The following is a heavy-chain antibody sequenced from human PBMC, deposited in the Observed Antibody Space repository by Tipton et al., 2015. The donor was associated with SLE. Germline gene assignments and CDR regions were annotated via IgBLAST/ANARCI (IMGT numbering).Heavy chain of an antibody. D-gene: IGHD3-16*01. V-gene: IGHV4-39*01. CDR3: ARGDLVPVDY. J-gene: IGHJ4*02. CDR2: IYYSGTT. CDR1: GGSISSSDYY. Sequence: TLSLTCTVSGGSISSSDYYWGWIGQPPGKGLEWIGTIYYSGTTYYNPSLKSRVTISVDTSKNQLSLKLSSVTAADTAVYYCARGDLVPVDYWGQGTLVTVSS.